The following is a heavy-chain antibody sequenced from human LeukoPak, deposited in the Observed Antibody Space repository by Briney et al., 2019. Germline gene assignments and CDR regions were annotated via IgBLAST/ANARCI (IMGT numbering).Heavy chain of an antibody. D-gene: IGHD3-3*01. V-gene: IGHV1-69*05. CDR3: ARDSRDFGDSYYYMGV. CDR1: GGTFSSYA. J-gene: IGHJ6*03. Sequence: SVKVSCKASGGTFSSYAISWVRQAPGQGLEWMGGIIPIFGTANYAQKFQGRVTITTDESTSTAYMELSSLRSEDTAVYYCARDSRDFGDSYYYMGVWGKGSPVTVSS. CDR2: IIPIFGTA.